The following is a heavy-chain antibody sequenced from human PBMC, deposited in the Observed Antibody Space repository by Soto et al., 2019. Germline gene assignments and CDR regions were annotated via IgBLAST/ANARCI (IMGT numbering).Heavy chain of an antibody. J-gene: IGHJ4*02. V-gene: IGHV4-61*01. CDR1: GGSVSSGSYY. D-gene: IGHD2-21*02. CDR3: ARDPCGSDCYSGLDY. CDR2: IYNSGST. Sequence: ETLSLTCTVSGGSVSSGSYYWSWIRQPPGKGLEWIGYIYNSGSTNYNPSLKSRVTISVDTSRKQFFLRLTSVTAADTAIYYCARDPCGSDCYSGLDYWGQGSLVTVSS.